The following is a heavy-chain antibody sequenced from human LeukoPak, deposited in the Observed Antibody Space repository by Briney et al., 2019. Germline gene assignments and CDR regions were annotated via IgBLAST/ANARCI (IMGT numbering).Heavy chain of an antibody. CDR3: ARRQGTDFLDYGMDV. J-gene: IGHJ6*02. Sequence: SEILSLTCTVSGGSITSSSYYWGWIRQPPGKGLEWIGSIYFTGNTYYNPSLKSRLTISVDTSKNHFSLKLSSVTAADTAVYYCARRQGTDFLDYGMDVWGQGTTVTVSS. CDR2: IYFTGNT. V-gene: IGHV4-39*02. CDR1: GGSITSSSYY. D-gene: IGHD2/OR15-2a*01.